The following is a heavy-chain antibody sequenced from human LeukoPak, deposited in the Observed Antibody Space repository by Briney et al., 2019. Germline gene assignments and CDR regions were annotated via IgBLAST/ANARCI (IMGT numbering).Heavy chain of an antibody. CDR1: GFTFSSYS. D-gene: IGHD2-2*01. CDR2: ISSSSSTI. CDR3: ARTPPLVVVPAAPPRGYFDY. V-gene: IGHV3-48*04. Sequence: GGSLRLSCAASGFTFSSYSMNWVRQAPGKGLEWVSYISSSSSTIYYADSVKGRFTISRDNAKNSLYLQMNSLRAEDTAVYYCARTPPLVVVPAAPPRGYFDYWGQGTLVTVSS. J-gene: IGHJ4*02.